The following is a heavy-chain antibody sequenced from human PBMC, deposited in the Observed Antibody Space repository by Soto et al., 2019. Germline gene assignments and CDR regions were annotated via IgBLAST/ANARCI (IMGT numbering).Heavy chain of an antibody. D-gene: IGHD3-3*01. CDR3: ARDVPLMAIFGVVIRNLGAFDI. J-gene: IGHJ3*02. V-gene: IGHV1-3*01. Sequence: ASVKVSCKASGYTFTSYAMHWVRQAPGQRLEWMGWINAGNGNTKYSQKFQGRVTITRDTSASTAYMELSSLRSEDTAVYYCARDVPLMAIFGVVIRNLGAFDIWGQGTMVTVSS. CDR2: INAGNGNT. CDR1: GYTFTSYA.